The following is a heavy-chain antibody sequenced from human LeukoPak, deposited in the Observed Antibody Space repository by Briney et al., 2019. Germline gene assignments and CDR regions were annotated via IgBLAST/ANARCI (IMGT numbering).Heavy chain of an antibody. J-gene: IGHJ4*02. V-gene: IGHV1-2*02. CDR1: GYTFTAYY. CDR3: ARPRISSGYIYAYLY. D-gene: IGHD5-18*01. Sequence: ASVRVSCKASGYTFTAYYMHWVRPAPGQGLEWMGWINPNTGDTNYAQTFQGRVTMTRDTSINTAYMELSRLRSDGTAVYYCARPRISSGYIYAYLYWGQGTLVTVSS. CDR2: INPNTGDT.